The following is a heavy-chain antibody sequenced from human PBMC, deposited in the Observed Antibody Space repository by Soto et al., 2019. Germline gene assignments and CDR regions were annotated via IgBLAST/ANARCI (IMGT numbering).Heavy chain of an antibody. J-gene: IGHJ3*01. CDR3: AKGFIVVVTAIRPDDNFDV. CDR1: GFTFNTYA. CDR2: ISGSGGTI. V-gene: IGHV3-23*01. D-gene: IGHD2-21*02. Sequence: PGGSLRLSCAASGFTFNTYAMNWVRQAPGKGLEWVASISGSGGTINYADSVKGRFTTSRDTSKNTLYLQMNSLSAEDTAVYYCAKGFIVVVTAIRPDDNFDVWGEGTTVTVSS.